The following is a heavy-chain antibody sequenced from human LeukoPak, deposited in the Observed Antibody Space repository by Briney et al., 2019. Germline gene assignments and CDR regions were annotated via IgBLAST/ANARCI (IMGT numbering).Heavy chain of an antibody. CDR3: ARDHGSGTPYYFDY. Sequence: GGSLRLSCAASGFTFRNAWLSWVRQAPGKGLEWVAVISYDGSNKYYAPSLKGRFTISRDNSKNPLYLQMNSLRAEDTAVYYCARDHGSGTPYYFDYWGRGTLVTVSS. CDR2: ISYDGSNK. V-gene: IGHV3-30*03. CDR1: GFTFRNAW. J-gene: IGHJ4*02. D-gene: IGHD2-15*01.